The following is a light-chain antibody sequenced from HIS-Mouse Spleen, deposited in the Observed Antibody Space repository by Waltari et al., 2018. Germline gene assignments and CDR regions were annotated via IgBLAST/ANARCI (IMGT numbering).Light chain of an antibody. CDR2: GAS. CDR3: QQYNNWPPWT. V-gene: IGKV3-15*01. J-gene: IGKJ1*01. Sequence: EIVMTQSPATLSVSPGERATLACRASQRVSSNLPWYQQKPGQAPRIRIYGASTRATGIPARFRGSGSGKEFTLTISSMQSEDFAVYYCQQYNNWPPWTFGQGTKVEIK. CDR1: QRVSSN.